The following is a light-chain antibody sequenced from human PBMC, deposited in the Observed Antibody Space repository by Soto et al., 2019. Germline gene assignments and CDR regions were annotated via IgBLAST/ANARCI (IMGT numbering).Light chain of an antibody. CDR3: SSYTSSSSLNYV. V-gene: IGLV2-14*01. J-gene: IGLJ1*01. CDR2: DVS. CDR1: SSDVGGYNY. Sequence: QSALTQPASVSGSHGQSITISCTGTSSDVGGYNYVSWYQQHPGKAPKLMIYDVSSRPSGVSNRFSGSKSGNTASLTISGLQAEDEADYYCSSYTSSSSLNYVFGTGTKVTVL.